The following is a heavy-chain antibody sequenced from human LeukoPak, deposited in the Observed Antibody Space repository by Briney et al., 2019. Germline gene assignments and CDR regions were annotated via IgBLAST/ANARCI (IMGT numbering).Heavy chain of an antibody. Sequence: GGSLRLSCAASGFTFSSYGMHWVRQAPGKGLEWVAFIRYDGSNKYYADSVKGRFTISRDNSKNTLYLQMNSLRAEDTAVYYCARGRQSYSSGWPFDYWGQGTLVTVSS. CDR1: GFTFSSYG. CDR2: IRYDGSNK. CDR3: ARGRQSYSSGWPFDY. D-gene: IGHD6-19*01. V-gene: IGHV3-30*02. J-gene: IGHJ4*02.